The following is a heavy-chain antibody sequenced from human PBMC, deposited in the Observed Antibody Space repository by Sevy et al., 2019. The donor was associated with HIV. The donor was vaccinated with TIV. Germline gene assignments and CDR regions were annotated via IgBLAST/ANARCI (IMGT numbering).Heavy chain of an antibody. J-gene: IGHJ3*01. CDR1: GFTFTSYG. V-gene: IGHV1-18*01. Sequence: ASVKVSCRASGFTFTSYGFSWVRQAPGQGLEWMGWISAHNANTNYPQKFLNRGTMTTDTSTNTAYMELRSLRFDDTAMYYCATDRRFPTVVTSDAFAGWGQGTLVTISS. CDR3: ATDRRFPTVVTSDAFAG. D-gene: IGHD4-17*01. CDR2: ISAHNANT.